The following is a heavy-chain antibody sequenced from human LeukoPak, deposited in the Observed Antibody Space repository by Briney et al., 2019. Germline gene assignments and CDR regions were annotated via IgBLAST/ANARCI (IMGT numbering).Heavy chain of an antibody. CDR3: ANLGIYVWGSYRTY. J-gene: IGHJ4*02. D-gene: IGHD3-16*02. CDR1: GFTFSGYG. V-gene: IGHV3-30*18. Sequence: PGGSLRLSCAASGFTFSGYGMHWVRQASGKGLEWVAVISYDGSNKYYADSVKGRFTISRDNSKNTLYLQMNSLRAEDTAVYYCANLGIYVWGSYRTYWGQGTLVTVSS. CDR2: ISYDGSNK.